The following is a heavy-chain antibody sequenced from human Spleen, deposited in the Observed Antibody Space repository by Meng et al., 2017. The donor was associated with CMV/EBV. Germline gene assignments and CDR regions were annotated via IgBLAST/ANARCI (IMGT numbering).Heavy chain of an antibody. V-gene: IGHV4-61*01. D-gene: IGHD2-2*01. Sequence: SETLSLTCTVSGGSVSTGSYYWSWIRQPPGKGLEWIGYIYYSGSTNYNPSLKSRVTISLDTSKNQFSLKLTSVTAADTAVYYCASLWGDCTSTSCNPYFYYGKDVWGQGTTVTVSS. CDR2: IYYSGST. CDR1: GGSVSTGSYY. J-gene: IGHJ6*02. CDR3: ASLWGDCTSTSCNPYFYYGKDV.